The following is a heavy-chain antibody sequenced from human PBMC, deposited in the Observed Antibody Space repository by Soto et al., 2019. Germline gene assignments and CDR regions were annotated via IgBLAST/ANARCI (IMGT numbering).Heavy chain of an antibody. J-gene: IGHJ4*02. Sequence: GGSLRLSCAASGFTFSSYWMSWVRQAPGTGLEWVANIKEDGSEKYYVDSVKGRFTISRDNAQNSLFLQMNSLRAEDTAIYYCARGRYCSGGSCYDIPQIQWSWGQGTLVTVSS. CDR1: GFTFSSYW. CDR2: IKEDGSEK. D-gene: IGHD2-15*01. CDR3: ARGRYCSGGSCYDIPQIQWS. V-gene: IGHV3-7*05.